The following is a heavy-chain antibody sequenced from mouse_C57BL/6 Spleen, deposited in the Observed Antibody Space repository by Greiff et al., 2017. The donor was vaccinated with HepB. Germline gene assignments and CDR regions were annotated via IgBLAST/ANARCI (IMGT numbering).Heavy chain of an antibody. CDR2: IDPETGGT. Sequence: VQLQQSGAELVRPGASVTLSCKASGYTFTDYEMHWVKQTPVHGLEWIGAIDPETGGTAYNQKFKGKAILTADKSSSAAYMELRSLTSDDSAVYYCTRDPYSNYKVYAMDYWGQGTSVTVSS. CDR3: TRDPYSNYKVYAMDY. J-gene: IGHJ4*01. D-gene: IGHD2-5*01. V-gene: IGHV1-15*01. CDR1: GYTFTDYE.